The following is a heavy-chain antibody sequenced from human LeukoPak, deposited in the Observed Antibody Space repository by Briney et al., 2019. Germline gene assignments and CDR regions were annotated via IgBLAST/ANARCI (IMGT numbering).Heavy chain of an antibody. CDR2: IHYSGST. D-gene: IGHD3-10*01. V-gene: IGHV4-59*01. CDR1: GGSISSYY. CDR3: ARSVVRGALYYFDY. J-gene: IGHJ4*02. Sequence: SETLSLTCTVSGGSISSYYWSWIRQPPGKGLEWIGYIHYSGSTNYNPSLKSRVTISVDTSKNQFSLKLSSVTAADTAVYYCARSVVRGALYYFDYWGQGTLVTVSS.